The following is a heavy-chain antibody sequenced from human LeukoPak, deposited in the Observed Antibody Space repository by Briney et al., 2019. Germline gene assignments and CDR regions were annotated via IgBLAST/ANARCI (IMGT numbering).Heavy chain of an antibody. CDR3: AKCPPDFWSGYYPGWFDP. D-gene: IGHD3-3*01. Sequence: PGGSLRLSCAASGFIFSSYAMSWVRQAPGKGLEWVSAISGSGGSTYYADSVKGRFTISRDNSKNTLYLQMNSLRAEDTAVYYCAKCPPDFWSGYYPGWFDPWGQGTLVTVSS. CDR1: GFIFSSYA. V-gene: IGHV3-23*01. J-gene: IGHJ5*02. CDR2: ISGSGGST.